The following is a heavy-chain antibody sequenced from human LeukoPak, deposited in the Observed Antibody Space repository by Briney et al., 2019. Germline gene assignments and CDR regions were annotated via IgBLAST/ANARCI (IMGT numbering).Heavy chain of an antibody. Sequence: PGGSLRLSCAASGFTFSDYYMSWIRQAPGKGLEWVSYISSSGSTIYYADSVKGRFTISRDNAKNSLYLQMNSLRAEDTAIYYCAKENDFWSAYLDYWGQGTLVTVSS. J-gene: IGHJ4*02. CDR2: ISSSGSTI. V-gene: IGHV3-11*01. D-gene: IGHD3-3*01. CDR1: GFTFSDYY. CDR3: AKENDFWSAYLDY.